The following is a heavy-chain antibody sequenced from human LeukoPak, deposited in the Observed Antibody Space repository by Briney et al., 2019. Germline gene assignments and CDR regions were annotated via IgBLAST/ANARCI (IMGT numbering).Heavy chain of an antibody. D-gene: IGHD1-14*01. CDR3: ARENRAPRRGGFYYYYMDV. CDR2: IYHSGST. V-gene: IGHV4-30-2*01. J-gene: IGHJ6*03. Sequence: SETLSLTCTVSGGSISSGGYYWSWIRQPPGKGLEWIGYIYHSGSTYYNPSLKSRVTISVDTSKNQFSLKLSSVTAADTAVYYCARENRAPRRGGFYYYYMDVWGKGTTVTVPS. CDR1: GGSISSGGYY.